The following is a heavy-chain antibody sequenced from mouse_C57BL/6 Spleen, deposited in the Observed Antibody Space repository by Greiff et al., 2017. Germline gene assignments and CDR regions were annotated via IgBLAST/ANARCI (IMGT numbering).Heavy chain of an antibody. J-gene: IGHJ4*01. CDR1: GYTFTSYW. D-gene: IGHD2-1*01. CDR2: IDPNSGGT. CDR3: ARGGYYGNYYYAMDY. V-gene: IGHV1-72*01. Sequence: QSCKASGYTFTSYWMHWVKQRPGRGLEWIGRIDPNSGGTKYNEKFKSKATLTVDKPSSTAYMQLSSLTSEDSAVYYCARGGYYGNYYYAMDYWGQGTSVTVSS.